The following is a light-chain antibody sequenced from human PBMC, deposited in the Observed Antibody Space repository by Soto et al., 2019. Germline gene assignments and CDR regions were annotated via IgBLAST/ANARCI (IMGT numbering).Light chain of an antibody. CDR3: TSYTSSSTPYV. CDR1: SSDVGGYNF. V-gene: IGLV2-14*01. Sequence: QSVLTQPASVSGSPGQSITFSCTGTSSDVGGYNFVSWYQQHPGKAPKLMIFDVSYRPSGVSNRFSGSKSGNTASLTISGLQPEDEADYYCTSYTSSSTPYVFGTGTKVTVL. CDR2: DVS. J-gene: IGLJ1*01.